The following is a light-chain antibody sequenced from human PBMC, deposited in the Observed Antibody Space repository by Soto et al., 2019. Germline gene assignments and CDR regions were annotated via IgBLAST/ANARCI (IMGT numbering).Light chain of an antibody. CDR3: CSYTTTNTLV. CDR1: SSDVGGYNY. V-gene: IGLV2-14*01. Sequence: QSALTQPASVSGSPGQSITISCTGTSSDVGGYNYVSWYQQHPGKAPKVIIYGVTHRPSGVSNRFSGSKSVNTASLTISGLLAEDEADYYCCSYTTTNTLVFGGGTKLTVL. CDR2: GVT. J-gene: IGLJ2*01.